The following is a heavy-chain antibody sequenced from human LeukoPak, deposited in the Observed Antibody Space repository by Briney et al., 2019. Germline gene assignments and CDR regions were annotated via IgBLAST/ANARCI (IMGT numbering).Heavy chain of an antibody. CDR3: ARGGGHKWELLHSVQH. V-gene: IGHV1-46*01. J-gene: IGHJ1*01. CDR2: INPSGGST. D-gene: IGHD1-26*01. Sequence: ASVKVSCKASGYTFTSYYMHWVRQAPGQGLEWMGIINPSGGSTSYAQKFQGRVTMTRDTSTSTVYMELSSLRSEDTAVYYCARGGGHKWELLHSVQHWGQGTLVTVSS. CDR1: GYTFTSYY.